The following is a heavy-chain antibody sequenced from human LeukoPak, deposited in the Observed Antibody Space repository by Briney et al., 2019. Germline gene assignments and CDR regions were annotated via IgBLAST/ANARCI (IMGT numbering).Heavy chain of an antibody. CDR2: IIPIFGTA. D-gene: IGHD4-17*01. V-gene: IGHV1-69*06. J-gene: IGHJ5*02. Sequence: ASVKVSCKASGGTFSSYAISWVRQAPGQGLEWMGGIIPIFGTANYAQKFQGRVTITAGKSTSTAYMELSSLRSEDTAVYYCARDDYGDYGSWGQGTLVTVSS. CDR1: GGTFSSYA. CDR3: ARDDYGDYGS.